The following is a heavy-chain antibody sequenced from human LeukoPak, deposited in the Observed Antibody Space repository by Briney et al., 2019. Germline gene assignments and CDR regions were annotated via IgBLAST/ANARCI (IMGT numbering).Heavy chain of an antibody. V-gene: IGHV4-31*03. D-gene: IGHD6-6*01. CDR3: ATGIAARPGSLDY. CDR2: IYYSGST. CDR1: GGSISSGGYY. J-gene: IGHJ4*02. Sequence: PSQTLSLTCTVSGGSISSGGYYWSWIHQHPGKGLEWIGYIYYSGSTYYNPSLKSRVTISVDTSKNQFSLKLSSVTAADTAAYYCATGIAARPGSLDYWGQGTLVTVSS.